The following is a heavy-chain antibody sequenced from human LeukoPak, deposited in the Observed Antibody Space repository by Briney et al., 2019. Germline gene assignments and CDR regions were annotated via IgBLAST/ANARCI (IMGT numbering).Heavy chain of an antibody. D-gene: IGHD5-18*01. CDR3: ARDLGGYSDGSYYYYMDV. J-gene: IGHJ6*03. CDR1: GGSISSYY. V-gene: IGHV4-59*12. CDR2: IYYSGST. Sequence: SETLSLTCTVSGGSISSYYWSWIRQPPGKGLEWIGYIYYSGSTNYNPSLKSRVTMSVDTSKNQLSLKLTSVTAADTAVYYCARDLGGYSDGSYYYYMDVWGKGTTVTVSS.